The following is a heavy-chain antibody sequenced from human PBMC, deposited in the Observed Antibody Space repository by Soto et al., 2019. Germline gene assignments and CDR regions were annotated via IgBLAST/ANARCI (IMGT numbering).Heavy chain of an antibody. D-gene: IGHD4-4*01. Sequence: WSWISKPPDKGLEWIGYIDYGGSIYYSPSLTSRVTISLDTSKNQFSLKLSSVTAADTAMYFCVRVVTHWGLRTLVTVSS. CDR2: IDYGGSI. V-gene: IGHV4-30-4*01. J-gene: IGHJ4*02. CDR3: VRVVTH.